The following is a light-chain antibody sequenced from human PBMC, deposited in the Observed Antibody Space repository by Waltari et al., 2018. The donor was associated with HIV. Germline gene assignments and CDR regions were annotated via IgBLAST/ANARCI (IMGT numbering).Light chain of an antibody. CDR2: EVT. Sequence: QSALTQPASVSGSPGQSITFSCTGTHSDIGSFNLVPWYQQHPGRVPKVIIYEVTERPSGISSRFSGSKSGNTASLTISGLQPEDEADYYCCAYAHTKTWVFGGGTKLTVL. V-gene: IGLV2-23*02. CDR1: HSDIGSFNL. CDR3: CAYAHTKTWV. J-gene: IGLJ3*02.